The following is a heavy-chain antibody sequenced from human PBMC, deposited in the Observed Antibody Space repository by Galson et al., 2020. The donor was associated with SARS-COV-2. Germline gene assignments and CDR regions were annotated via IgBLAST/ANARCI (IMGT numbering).Heavy chain of an antibody. D-gene: IGHD5-18*01. J-gene: IGHJ6*02. CDR3: ARDPPLYSYGYSSSDYGMDV. Sequence: ASVKVSCKASGYTFTGYYMHWVRQAPGQGLEWMGWINPNSGGTNYAQKFQGRVTMTRDTSISTAYMELSRLRSDDTAVYYCARDPPLYSYGYSSSDYGMDVWGQGTTVTVSS. CDR1: GYTFTGYY. CDR2: INPNSGGT. V-gene: IGHV1-2*02.